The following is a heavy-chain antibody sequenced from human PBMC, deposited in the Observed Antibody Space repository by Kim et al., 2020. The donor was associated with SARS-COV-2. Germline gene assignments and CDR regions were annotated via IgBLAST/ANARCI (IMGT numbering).Heavy chain of an antibody. V-gene: IGHV1-69*02. J-gene: IGHJ5*02. CDR1: GGSFSSYT. Sequence: SVKVSCKASGGSFSSYTISWVRQAPGQGLEWMGRIMPILVIANYEQKSQGRVTITADKSTSTAYMELSSLRSEDTGVYYCARGGASTGFDPWGQGTLVTVSS. CDR2: IMPILVIA. D-gene: IGHD3-16*01. CDR3: ARGGASTGFDP.